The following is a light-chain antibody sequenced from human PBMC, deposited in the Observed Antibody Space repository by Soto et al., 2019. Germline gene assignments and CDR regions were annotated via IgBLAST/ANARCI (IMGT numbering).Light chain of an antibody. CDR1: KLGDKY. V-gene: IGLV3-1*01. CDR3: QAWHSSTENV. CDR2: QDN. J-gene: IGLJ1*01. Sequence: SYELTQPPSVSVSPGQTASITCSGDKLGDKYASWYQQKPGQSPVLVIYQDNKRPSGIPERFSGSNSGNTATLTISGTQAMDEADYYCQAWHSSTENVFGSGTKVTVL.